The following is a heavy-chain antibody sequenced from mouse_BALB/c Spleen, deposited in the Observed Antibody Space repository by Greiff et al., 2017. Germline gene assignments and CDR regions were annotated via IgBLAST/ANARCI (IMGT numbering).Heavy chain of an antibody. CDR1: GFTFSSYA. Sequence: EVKLVESGGGLVKPGGSLKLSCAASGFTFSSYAMSWVRQTPEKRLEWVASISSGGSTYYPDSVKGRFTISRDNARNILYLQMSSLRSEDTAMYYCARDGAHYYAMDYWGQGTSVTVSS. V-gene: IGHV5-6-5*01. CDR3: ARDGAHYYAMDY. CDR2: ISSGGST. J-gene: IGHJ4*01.